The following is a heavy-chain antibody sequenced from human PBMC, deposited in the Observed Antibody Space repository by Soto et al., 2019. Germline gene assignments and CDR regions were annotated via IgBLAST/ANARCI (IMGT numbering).Heavy chain of an antibody. J-gene: IGHJ5*02. CDR3: ARTAVAGISGWFDP. V-gene: IGHV3-48*01. D-gene: IGHD6-19*01. CDR2: ISTGGTTI. CDR1: GFTFNSYS. Sequence: EVQLVESGGGLVQPGGSLRLSCAASGFTFNSYSMNWVRQAPGKGLEWGSYISTGGTTIYYADSVKGRFTISRDNAKNSLYLQMNSLRAEDTAVYHCARTAVAGISGWFDPWGQGTLVTVSS.